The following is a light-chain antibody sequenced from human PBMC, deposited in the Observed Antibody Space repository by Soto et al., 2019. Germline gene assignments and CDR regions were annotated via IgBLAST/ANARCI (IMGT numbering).Light chain of an antibody. CDR2: HVG. Sequence: QSALTQPRSVSGSPGQSVTISCSGTSSDVGGYEYVSWYQQHPGKAPRLLIYHVGQRPSGVPDRFSGSKSGTTASLTISGLQADDEAEYFCSSYTAGRTFVFGGVTKVTVL. V-gene: IGLV2-11*01. J-gene: IGLJ2*01. CDR3: SSYTAGRTFV. CDR1: SSDVGGYEY.